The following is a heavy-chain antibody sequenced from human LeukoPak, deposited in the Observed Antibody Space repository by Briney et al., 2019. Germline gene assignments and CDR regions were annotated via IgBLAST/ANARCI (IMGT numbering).Heavy chain of an antibody. CDR1: GYTFTSYY. J-gene: IGHJ4*02. CDR3: ARVGDCGGDCYPDDY. CDR2: INPSGGST. Sequence: ASVKVSCKASGYTFTSYYMHWVRQAPGQGLEWMGIINPSGGSTSYAQKFQGRVTMTRDMSTSTVYMELSSLRSEDTAVYYCARVGDCGGDCYPDDYWGQGTLVTVSS. V-gene: IGHV1-46*01. D-gene: IGHD2-21*02.